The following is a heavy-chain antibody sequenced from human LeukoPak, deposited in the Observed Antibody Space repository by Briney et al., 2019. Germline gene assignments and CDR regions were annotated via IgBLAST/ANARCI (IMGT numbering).Heavy chain of an antibody. CDR2: IYYSGST. CDR1: GGSISSSSYY. Sequence: PSETLSLTCTVSGGSISSSSYYWGRIRQPPGKGLEWIGSIYYSGSTYYNPSLKSRVTISVDTSKNQFSLKLSSVTAADTAVYYCARDVQNYYGSGSYYSGDYWGQGTLVTVSS. V-gene: IGHV4-39*02. CDR3: ARDVQNYYGSGSYYSGDY. D-gene: IGHD3-10*01. J-gene: IGHJ4*02.